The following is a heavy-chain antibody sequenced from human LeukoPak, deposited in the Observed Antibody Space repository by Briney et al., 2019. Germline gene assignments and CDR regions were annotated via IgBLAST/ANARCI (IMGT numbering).Heavy chain of an antibody. CDR2: IKQDGSEK. CDR3: ARSIRFLEWLQKVYDY. J-gene: IGHJ4*02. CDR1: GFTFSKYW. D-gene: IGHD3-3*01. Sequence: GGSLRLSCAASGFTFSKYWMTWVRQAPGKGLEWVANIKQDGSEKYYVDSVKGRFTISRDNAKKSLYLQMNSLRADDTAVYYCARSIRFLEWLQKVYDYWGQGSLVTVSS. V-gene: IGHV3-7*01.